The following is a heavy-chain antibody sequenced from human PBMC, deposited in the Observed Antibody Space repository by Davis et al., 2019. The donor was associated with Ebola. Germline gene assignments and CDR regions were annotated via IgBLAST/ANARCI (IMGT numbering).Heavy chain of an antibody. CDR1: GYTLTTHV. Sequence: AASVKVSCKASGYTLTTHVMNWVRQAPGQGLEWMGWINTHTGNPTYAQAFTGRFVFSLDTSVSTAYLQINSLKAEDTAVYFCARGLTQWPATDAFDIWGQGTMVTVSS. D-gene: IGHD6-19*01. CDR3: ARGLTQWPATDAFDI. V-gene: IGHV7-4-1*02. J-gene: IGHJ3*02. CDR2: INTHTGNP.